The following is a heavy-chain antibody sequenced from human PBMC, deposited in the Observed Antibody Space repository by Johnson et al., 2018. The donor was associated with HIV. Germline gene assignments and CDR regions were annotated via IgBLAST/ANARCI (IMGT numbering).Heavy chain of an antibody. CDR2: IKQDGSEK. CDR3: AKSGLFVLVVYAPDVFDI. D-gene: IGHD2-8*02. V-gene: IGHV3-7*01. CDR1: GFTFSIYA. Sequence: VQLVESGGGVVQPGGSLTLSCADSGFTFSIYAMHWVRQAPGEGLEWVANIKQDGSEKYYVDSVKGRFTISRDNSNNTLYLQMNSLRAEDTAVYYCAKSGLFVLVVYAPDVFDIWGQGTMVTVSS. J-gene: IGHJ3*02.